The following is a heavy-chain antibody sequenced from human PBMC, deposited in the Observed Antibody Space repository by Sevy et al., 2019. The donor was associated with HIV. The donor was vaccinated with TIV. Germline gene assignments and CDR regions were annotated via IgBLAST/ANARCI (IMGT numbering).Heavy chain of an antibody. D-gene: IGHD3-10*01. Sequence: GGSLRLSCAASGFTFSNYAMSWVRQAPGKGLEWVSVITISGGTAYYADSVKGRFTISRDNSKNTLYLQMNSLRAEDTAVYDGAKDRVSGTYYTGDIDDWGQGTLVTVSS. CDR3: AKDRVSGTYYTGDIDD. CDR1: GFTFSNYA. J-gene: IGHJ4*02. CDR2: ITISGGTA. V-gene: IGHV3-23*01.